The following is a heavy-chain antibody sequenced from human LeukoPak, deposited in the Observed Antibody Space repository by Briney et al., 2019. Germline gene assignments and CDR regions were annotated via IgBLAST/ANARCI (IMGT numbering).Heavy chain of an antibody. J-gene: IGHJ3*02. CDR2: ISANNGDT. D-gene: IGHD4-17*01. V-gene: IGHV1-18*04. CDR1: GYTFTSYG. CDR3: ARKPTGRAFDI. Sequence: GASVKVSCKASGYTFTSYGISWVRQAPGQGLDYMGWISANNGDTEYAQNLQGRVTMTTDTSTSTAYMEVRSLRSDDTAGYYCARKPTGRAFDIWGQGTMVTVSP.